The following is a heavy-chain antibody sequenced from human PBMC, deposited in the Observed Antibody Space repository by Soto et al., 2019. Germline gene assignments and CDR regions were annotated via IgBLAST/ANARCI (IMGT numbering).Heavy chain of an antibody. CDR2: ISSSSSYI. J-gene: IGHJ3*02. CDR3: ARDYGDYERAFDI. CDR1: GFTFSSYS. V-gene: IGHV3-21*01. Sequence: VQLVESGGGLVKPGGSLRLSCAASGFTFSSYSMNWVRQAPGKGLEWVSSISSSSSYIYYADSVKGRFTISRDNAKNSLYLQMNSLRAEDTAVYYCARDYGDYERAFDIWGQGTMVTVSS. D-gene: IGHD4-17*01.